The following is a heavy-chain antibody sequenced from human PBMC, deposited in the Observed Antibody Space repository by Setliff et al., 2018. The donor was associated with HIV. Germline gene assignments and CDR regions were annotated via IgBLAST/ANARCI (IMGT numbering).Heavy chain of an antibody. CDR1: GGSISSSSYY. CDR2: IDYSGST. J-gene: IGHJ4*02. V-gene: IGHV4-39*01. Sequence: SETLSLTCTVSGGSISSSSYYWGWIRQPPGKGLEWIGSIDYSGSTSYNPSLKSRVTVSVDTPENQFSLKLSSVTAADTAVYYCARTMGVTYFDYWGQGTLVTVS. CDR3: ARTMGVTYFDY. D-gene: IGHD1-26*01.